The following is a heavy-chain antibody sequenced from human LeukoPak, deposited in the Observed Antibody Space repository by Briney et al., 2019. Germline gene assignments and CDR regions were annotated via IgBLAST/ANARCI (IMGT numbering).Heavy chain of an antibody. V-gene: IGHV3-23*01. CDR1: GFTFSSYV. Sequence: PGGSLRLSCAASGFTFSSYVMSWVRQAPGKGLEWVSAISGSGGSTYYADSVKGRFTISRDNSKNTLYLQMNSLRAEDTAVYYCARVSTSGSYASPYFDYWGQGTLVTVSS. D-gene: IGHD1-26*01. CDR3: ARVSTSGSYASPYFDY. CDR2: ISGSGGST. J-gene: IGHJ4*02.